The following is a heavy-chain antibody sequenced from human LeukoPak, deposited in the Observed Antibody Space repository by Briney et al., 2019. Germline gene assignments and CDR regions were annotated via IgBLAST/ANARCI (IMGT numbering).Heavy chain of an antibody. CDR2: ISAYNGNT. D-gene: IGHD6-6*01. V-gene: IGHV1-18*01. Sequence: ASVKVSCKASGYTFTSYGISWVRQAPGQGLEWMGWISAYNGNTNYAQKLQGRVTMTTDTSTSTAYMELRSLRSEDTAVYYCARVYSSSSNYYYYYMDVWGKGTTVTVSS. CDR3: ARVYSSSSNYYYYYMDV. CDR1: GYTFTSYG. J-gene: IGHJ6*03.